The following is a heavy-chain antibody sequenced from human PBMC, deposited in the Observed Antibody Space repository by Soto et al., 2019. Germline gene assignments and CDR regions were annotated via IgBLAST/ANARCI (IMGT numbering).Heavy chain of an antibody. CDR3: AGGTGGGKLFYYFDY. Sequence: SVKVSCKASGGTFSGYAISWVRQAPGQGLEWMGGIIPIFGTANYAQKFQGRVTITADKSTSTAYMELSSLRSEDTAVYYCAGGTGGGKLFYYFDYWGQGTLVTVSS. CDR1: GGTFSGYA. J-gene: IGHJ4*02. CDR2: IIPIFGTA. D-gene: IGHD2-15*01. V-gene: IGHV1-69*06.